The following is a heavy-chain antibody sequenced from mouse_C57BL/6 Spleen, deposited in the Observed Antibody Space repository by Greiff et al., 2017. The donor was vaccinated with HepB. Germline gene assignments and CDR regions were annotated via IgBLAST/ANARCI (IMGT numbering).Heavy chain of an antibody. CDR1: GYTFTSYW. J-gene: IGHJ3*01. CDR2: IDPSDSYT. Sequence: QVQLQQPGAELVMPGASVKLSCKASGYTFTSYWMHWVKQRPGQGLEWIGEIDPSDSYTNYNQKFKGKSTLTVDKSSSTAYMQLSSLTSEDSAVYYCARHYGSSFFAYWGQGTLVTVSA. V-gene: IGHV1-69*01. CDR3: ARHYGSSFFAY. D-gene: IGHD1-1*01.